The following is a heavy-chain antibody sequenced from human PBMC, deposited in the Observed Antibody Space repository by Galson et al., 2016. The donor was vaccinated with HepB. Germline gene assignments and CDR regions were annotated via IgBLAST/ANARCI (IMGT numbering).Heavy chain of an antibody. CDR2: IYPADSDT. Sequence: QSGAEVKKPGESLKISCKGSGYTFSSHWLGWVRQMPGKGLEFMGIIYPADSDTTYSPSFQGQVTVSVDKSIGTAYLQWSSLKASDTAMYYCARVSDYTFAFDYWGQGTLVSVSS. D-gene: IGHD3-16*01. V-gene: IGHV5-51*01. CDR1: GYTFSSHW. CDR3: ARVSDYTFAFDY. J-gene: IGHJ4*02.